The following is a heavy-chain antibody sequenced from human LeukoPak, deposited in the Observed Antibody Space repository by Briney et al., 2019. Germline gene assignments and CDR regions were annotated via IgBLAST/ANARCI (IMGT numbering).Heavy chain of an antibody. Sequence: SETLSLTCTVSGYSISSGYYWGWIRQPPGKGLEWIGSIYHSGSTYYNPSLKSRVTISVDTSKNQFSLKLSSVTAADTAVYYCARGDDRLYNWLDPWGQGTLVTVSS. V-gene: IGHV4-38-2*02. J-gene: IGHJ5*02. CDR1: GYSISSGYY. CDR3: ARGDDRLYNWLDP. D-gene: IGHD1-1*01. CDR2: IYHSGST.